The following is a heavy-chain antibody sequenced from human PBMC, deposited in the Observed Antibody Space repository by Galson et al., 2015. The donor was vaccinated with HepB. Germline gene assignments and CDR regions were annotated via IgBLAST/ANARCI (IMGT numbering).Heavy chain of an antibody. V-gene: IGHV3-53*04. CDR1: GFTVSSNY. Sequence: SLRLSCAASGFTVSSNYMSWVRQAPGKGLEWVSVIYSGGSTYYADSVKGRFTISRHNSKSTLYLQMNSLRAEDTAVYYCASVSDDYGMDVWGQGTTVTVSS. J-gene: IGHJ6*02. CDR3: ASVSDDYGMDV. CDR2: IYSGGST.